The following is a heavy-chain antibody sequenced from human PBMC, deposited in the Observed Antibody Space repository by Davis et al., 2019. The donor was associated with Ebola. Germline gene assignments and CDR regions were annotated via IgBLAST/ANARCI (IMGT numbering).Heavy chain of an antibody. CDR1: GYTFTKYD. V-gene: IGHV1-69*04. Sequence: AASVKVSCKASGYTFTKYDINWVRQAPGQGLEWMGRIIPILGIANYAQKFQGRVTMTRDTSTSTVYMELSSLRSDDTAVYYCARPIAAQEWFDPWGQGTLVTVSS. CDR3: ARPIAAQEWFDP. J-gene: IGHJ5*02. D-gene: IGHD6-6*01. CDR2: IIPILGIA.